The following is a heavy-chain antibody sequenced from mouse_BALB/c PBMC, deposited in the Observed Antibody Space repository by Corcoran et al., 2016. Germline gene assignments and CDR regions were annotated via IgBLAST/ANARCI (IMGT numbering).Heavy chain of an antibody. CDR2: INTYTGEP. CDR3: ARGGITPFAY. D-gene: IGHD2-4*01. V-gene: IGHV9-1*02. CDR1: GYTFTNYG. J-gene: IGHJ3*01. Sequence: QIQLVQSGPELKKPGETVQTSCKASGYTFTNYGMNWVKQAPGKGLKWKGWINTYTGEPTYADDFKGRFAFSLETSASTAYLQINDLKNEDMATYFCARGGITPFAYWGQGTLVTVSA.